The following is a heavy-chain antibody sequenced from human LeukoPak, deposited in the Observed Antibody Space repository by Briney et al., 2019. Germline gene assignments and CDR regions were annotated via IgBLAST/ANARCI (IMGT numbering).Heavy chain of an antibody. V-gene: IGHV3-21*01. CDR2: ISSSSYI. CDR3: ARDYTTEYYFDY. Sequence: GGSLRLSCAASGFTFSSYSMNWVRQAPGKGMEWVSSISSSSYIYYADSAKGRFTISRDNDKNSLYLQMNSLRAEDTAVYYCARDYTTEYYFDYWGQGTLVTVSS. D-gene: IGHD1-1*01. J-gene: IGHJ4*02. CDR1: GFTFSSYS.